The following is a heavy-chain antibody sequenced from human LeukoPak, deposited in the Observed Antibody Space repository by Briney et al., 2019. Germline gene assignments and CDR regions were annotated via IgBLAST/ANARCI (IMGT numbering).Heavy chain of an antibody. V-gene: IGHV1-2*02. Sequence: ASVKVSCKASGYTFTDYYMHWVRQAPGQGLEGMGWINPNSGSTSYAQKFQDRVTLTRDTSISTAYMELSRLRSDDTAVYYCARHPNLDYWGQGTLVIVSS. CDR3: ARHPNLDY. CDR2: INPNSGST. J-gene: IGHJ4*02. CDR1: GYTFTDYY.